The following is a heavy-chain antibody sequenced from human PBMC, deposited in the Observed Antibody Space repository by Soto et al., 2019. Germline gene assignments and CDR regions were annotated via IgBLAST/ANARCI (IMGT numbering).Heavy chain of an antibody. CDR3: ARDRASDYGEGGYFDY. CDR2: ISYDGSNK. J-gene: IGHJ4*02. CDR1: GFTFSSYA. V-gene: IGHV3-30-3*01. D-gene: IGHD4-17*01. Sequence: GGSLRLSCAASGFTFSSYAMHWVRQAPGKGLEWVAVISYDGSNKYYADSVKGRFTISRDNSKNTLYLQMNSLRAEDTAVYYCARDRASDYGEGGYFDYWGQGTLVTVSS.